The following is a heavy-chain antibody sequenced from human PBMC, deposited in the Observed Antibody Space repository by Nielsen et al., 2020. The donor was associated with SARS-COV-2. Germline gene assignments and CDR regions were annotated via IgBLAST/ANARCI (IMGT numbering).Heavy chain of an antibody. J-gene: IGHJ4*02. CDR3: TGGPYYYDSSGYPAIFIFDY. D-gene: IGHD3-22*01. CDR2: IRSKAYGGTT. V-gene: IGHV3-49*02. Sequence: WIRQPPGKGLEWVGFIRSKAYGGTTEYAASVKGRFTISRDDSKSIAYLQMNSLKTEDTAVYYCTGGPYYYDSSGYPAIFIFDYWGQGTLVTVSS.